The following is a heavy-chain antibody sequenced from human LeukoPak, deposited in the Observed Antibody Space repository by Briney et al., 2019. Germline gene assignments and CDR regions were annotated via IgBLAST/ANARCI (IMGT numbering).Heavy chain of an antibody. J-gene: IGHJ4*02. CDR3: ARRHLNGYYSFDY. CDR2: IDPSDSYT. Sequence: GESLKISCKGSGYSFTTYWISWVRQMPGKGLEWMGRIDPSDSYTKYSPSFQGHVTISVDKSFTTAYLQWSSLKASDTAMYYCARRHLNGYYSFDYWGQGTLVTVSS. V-gene: IGHV5-10-1*01. D-gene: IGHD3-9*01. CDR1: GYSFTTYW.